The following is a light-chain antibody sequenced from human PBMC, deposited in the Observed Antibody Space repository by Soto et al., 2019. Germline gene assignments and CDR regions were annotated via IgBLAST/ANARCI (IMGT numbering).Light chain of an antibody. CDR1: QGISSA. V-gene: IGKV1-13*02. CDR3: QKVNLHPLT. Sequence: AIQLTQSPSSLSASVGDRVTISCRASQGISSALAWYQQKPGKAPHILIYDVSSLESGVPSRFSGSGSGTYINLTISILHPEDCATYYCQKVNLHPLTLGVGTNVEI. J-gene: IGKJ4*01. CDR2: DVS.